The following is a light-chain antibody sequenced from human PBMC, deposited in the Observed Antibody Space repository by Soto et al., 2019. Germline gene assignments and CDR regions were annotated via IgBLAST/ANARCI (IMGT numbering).Light chain of an antibody. CDR2: DAY. CDR1: QRISSW. V-gene: IGKV1-5*01. J-gene: IGKJ5*01. CDR3: QQANSFTIT. Sequence: DIQITQSPSTLSASVGDRVTITCRASQRISSWLAWYQQKPGQAPKLLIYDAYSLESGVPSRFSGSGSGTEFTLTISSLQPEDRAIDFCQQANSFTITFGQGTRLEIK.